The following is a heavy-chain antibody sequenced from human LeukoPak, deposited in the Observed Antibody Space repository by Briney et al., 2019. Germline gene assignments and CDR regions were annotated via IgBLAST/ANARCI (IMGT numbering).Heavy chain of an antibody. CDR2: IYYSGST. Sequence: PSETLSLTCTVSGGSISSSYYYWGWIRQPPGKGLEWIGSIYYSGSTYYNPSLKSRVTISVDTSKNQFSLKLSSVTAADTAVYYCARETSPYYYDSSGTVAAFDIWGQGTMVTVSS. CDR1: GGSISSSYYY. J-gene: IGHJ3*02. CDR3: ARETSPYYYDSSGTVAAFDI. V-gene: IGHV4-39*02. D-gene: IGHD3-22*01.